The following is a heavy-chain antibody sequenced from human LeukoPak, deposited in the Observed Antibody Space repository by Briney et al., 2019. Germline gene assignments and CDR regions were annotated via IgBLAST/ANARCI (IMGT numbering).Heavy chain of an antibody. J-gene: IGHJ4*02. Sequence: GGSLRLSCAASGFTFSNYAMHWVRQAPGKGLEWVSVIYSGGSTYYADSVKGRFTISRHNSKNTLYLQMNSLGAEDTAVYYCARVRGAYSSSSEVDYWGQGTLVTVSS. V-gene: IGHV3-53*04. CDR2: IYSGGST. CDR1: GFTFSNYA. CDR3: ARVRGAYSSSSEVDY. D-gene: IGHD6-6*01.